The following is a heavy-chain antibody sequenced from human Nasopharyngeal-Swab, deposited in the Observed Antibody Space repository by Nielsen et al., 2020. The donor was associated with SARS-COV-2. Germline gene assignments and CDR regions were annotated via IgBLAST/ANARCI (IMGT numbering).Heavy chain of an antibody. CDR2: INHSGST. CDR3: ARGPGSGSFYFDY. J-gene: IGHJ4*02. Sequence: RQAPGKGLEWIGEINHSGSTNYNPSLKSRVTISVDTSKNQFSLKLSSVTAADTAVYYCARGPGSGSFYFDYWGQGTLVTVSS. D-gene: IGHD3-22*01. V-gene: IGHV4-34*01.